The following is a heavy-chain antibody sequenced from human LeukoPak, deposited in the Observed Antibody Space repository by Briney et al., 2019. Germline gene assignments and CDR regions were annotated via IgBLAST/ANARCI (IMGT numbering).Heavy chain of an antibody. D-gene: IGHD6-13*01. Sequence: SETLSLTCAVSGGSISPYHWTWIRQPPGKGLEWIGYIYYSGSTNHNPSLKSRVTISVDTSKNQFSLRLNSVTAADTAVYYCARHDSRIWPGGYFDHWGQGILVTVSS. CDR1: GGSISPYH. V-gene: IGHV4-59*08. J-gene: IGHJ4*02. CDR3: ARHDSRIWPGGYFDH. CDR2: IYYSGST.